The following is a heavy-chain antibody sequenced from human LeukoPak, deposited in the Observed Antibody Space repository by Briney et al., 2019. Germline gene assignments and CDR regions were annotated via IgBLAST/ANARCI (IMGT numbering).Heavy chain of an antibody. CDR1: GGFISSSNYY. D-gene: IGHD3-16*02. CDR3: ARHHDPGLGDLSPYFDY. CDR2: SRYSGRT. V-gene: IGHV4-39*01. Sequence: SETLSLTCTVSGGFISSSNYYWGWIRQPPGKGLEWIGNSRYSGRTHYNPSLKSRVIISVDTSKNQFSLKLTSVTAADTAVFYCARHHDPGLGDLSPYFDYWGQGILVTVSS. J-gene: IGHJ4*02.